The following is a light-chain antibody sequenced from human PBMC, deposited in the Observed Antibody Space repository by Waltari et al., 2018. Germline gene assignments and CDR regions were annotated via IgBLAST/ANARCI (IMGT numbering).Light chain of an antibody. Sequence: DVVMTQSPLSLPVTLGQPASISCRSSQSLVHSDGNTYLNWFQQRPGQSPRRLIYKVSSRDSGVPDRFSGSGSGADFTLTISRLEPEDFAVYYCQQYGSSPLFTFGPGTKVDIK. CDR2: KVS. CDR1: QSLVHSDGNTY. CDR3: QQYGSSPLFT. V-gene: IGKV2-30*02. J-gene: IGKJ3*01.